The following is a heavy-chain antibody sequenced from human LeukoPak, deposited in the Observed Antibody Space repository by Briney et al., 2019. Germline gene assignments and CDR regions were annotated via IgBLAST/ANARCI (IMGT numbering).Heavy chain of an antibody. J-gene: IGHJ4*02. CDR1: GFIFSNYG. Sequence: GGPLRLSCAASGFIFSNYGMQWVRQAPGKGLEWLAVLSFGYGSDKNYADYVKGRFTISRDNSQITLSLQMTNVRAEDTAVYYGAKSAYYDFWRFDYLGQGTLVTVSS. V-gene: IGHV3-33*06. CDR2: LSFGYGSDK. CDR3: AKSAYYDFWRFDY. D-gene: IGHD3-3*01.